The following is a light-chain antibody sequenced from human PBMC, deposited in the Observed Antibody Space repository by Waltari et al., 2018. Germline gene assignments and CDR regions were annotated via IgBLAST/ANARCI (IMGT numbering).Light chain of an antibody. CDR1: SSGVGSYNL. Sequence: QSALTQPASVSGSPGQSITLSCTGTSSGVGSYNLVSWYQKHPGKAPKLMIYEGSKRPSGVSNRFSGSKSGNTASLTISGLQAEDEADYYCCSYAGAVFGGGTKLTIL. V-gene: IGLV2-23*01. CDR2: EGS. CDR3: CSYAGAV. J-gene: IGLJ3*02.